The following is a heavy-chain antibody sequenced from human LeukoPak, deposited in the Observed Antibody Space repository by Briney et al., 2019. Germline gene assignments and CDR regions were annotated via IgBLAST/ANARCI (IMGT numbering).Heavy chain of an antibody. V-gene: IGHV3-23*01. D-gene: IGHD2-2*01. CDR2: ISGSGGST. CDR1: GFTFSTYA. Sequence: GGSLRLSCAASGFTFSTYAMSWVRQAPGKGLEWVSGISGSGGSTYYADSVKGRFTISRDNSKNTEYLQMNSLRAEDTAVYYCAKDIVVVPAPVGYFDLWGRGTLVTVSS. CDR3: AKDIVVVPAPVGYFDL. J-gene: IGHJ2*01.